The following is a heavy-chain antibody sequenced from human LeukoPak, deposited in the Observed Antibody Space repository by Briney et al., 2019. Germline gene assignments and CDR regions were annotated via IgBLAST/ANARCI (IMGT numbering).Heavy chain of an antibody. V-gene: IGHV4-59*01. D-gene: IGHD2-8*01. CDR2: IYYSDST. Sequence: SETLSLTCTVSGASISSYYWSWIRQPPGKRLEYIGYIYYSDSTNYNPSLKSRVTISVDTSKNQFSLKLSSVTAADTAVYYCARGCCTNGVCYSPHFDYWGQGTLVTVSS. CDR1: GASISSYY. CDR3: ARGCCTNGVCYSPHFDY. J-gene: IGHJ4*02.